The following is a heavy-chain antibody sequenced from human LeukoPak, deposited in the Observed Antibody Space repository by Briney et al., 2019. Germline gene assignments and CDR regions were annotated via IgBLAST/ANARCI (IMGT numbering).Heavy chain of an antibody. CDR3: AKVDTFGGVIATKPRRHPQYYFDY. V-gene: IGHV3-23*01. Sequence: GGFLRLSCAASGFTFSSYAMSWVRQAPGKGLEWVSAISGSGGSTYYADSVKGRFTISRDNSKNTLYLQINSLRAEDTAVYYCAKVDTFGGVIATKPRRHPQYYFDYWGQGTLVTVSS. J-gene: IGHJ4*02. CDR2: ISGSGGST. CDR1: GFTFSSYA. D-gene: IGHD3-16*02.